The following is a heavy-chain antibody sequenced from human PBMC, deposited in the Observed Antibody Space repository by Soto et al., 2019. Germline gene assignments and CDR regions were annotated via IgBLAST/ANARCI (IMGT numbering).Heavy chain of an antibody. CDR2: VSSDGTI. CDR1: GFTFSFYT. Sequence: EVQLVESGGGLVQPGGSLRLSCAASGFTFSFYTMNWVRQAPGRGLEWVSYVSSDGTIYYADSVKGRFTISRDNAEKSLYLQMNSLRDEDTAVYYCARGIPAAVGRYYFDYWGQGTLVTVSS. V-gene: IGHV3-48*02. D-gene: IGHD6-13*01. J-gene: IGHJ4*02. CDR3: ARGIPAAVGRYYFDY.